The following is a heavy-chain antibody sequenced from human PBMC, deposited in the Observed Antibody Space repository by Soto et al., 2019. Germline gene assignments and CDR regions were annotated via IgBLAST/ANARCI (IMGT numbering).Heavy chain of an antibody. D-gene: IGHD3-22*01. CDR1: GGTFSSYA. CDR3: ARDYYDSSGHGAIDAFDI. Sequence: RASVKVSCKASGGTFSSYAISWVRQAPGQGLEWMGGIIPIFGTANYAQKFQGRVTITADESTSTAYMELSSLRSEDTAVYYCARDYYDSSGHGAIDAFDIWGQGTMVTVSS. V-gene: IGHV1-69*13. J-gene: IGHJ3*02. CDR2: IIPIFGTA.